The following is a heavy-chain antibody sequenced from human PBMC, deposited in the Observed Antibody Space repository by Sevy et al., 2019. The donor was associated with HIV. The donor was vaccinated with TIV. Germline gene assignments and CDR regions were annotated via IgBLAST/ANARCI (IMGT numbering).Heavy chain of an antibody. V-gene: IGHV3-48*02. CDR2: ISSSSTI. Sequence: GGSLRLSCAASGFTFSSYSMNWVRQAPGKGLEWVSYISSSSTIYYADSVKGRFTISRDNAKNSLYLQMNSLRDEDTAVYDCARDAMGTAMEIGDYFDYWGQGTLVTVSS. D-gene: IGHD5-18*01. J-gene: IGHJ4*02. CDR1: GFTFSSYS. CDR3: ARDAMGTAMEIGDYFDY.